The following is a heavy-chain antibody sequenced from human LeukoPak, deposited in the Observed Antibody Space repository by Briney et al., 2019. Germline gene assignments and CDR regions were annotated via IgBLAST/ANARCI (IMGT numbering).Heavy chain of an antibody. CDR3: ARSCSSTSCYTVRFDP. J-gene: IGHJ5*02. Sequence: ASVKVSCTASGYTFTSYAMHWVRQAPGQRLEWMGWTNAGNGNTKYSQKFQGRVTITRDTSASTAYMELSSLRSEDTAVYYCARSCSSTSCYTVRFDPWGQGTLVTVSS. CDR2: TNAGNGNT. D-gene: IGHD2-2*02. CDR1: GYTFTSYA. V-gene: IGHV1-3*01.